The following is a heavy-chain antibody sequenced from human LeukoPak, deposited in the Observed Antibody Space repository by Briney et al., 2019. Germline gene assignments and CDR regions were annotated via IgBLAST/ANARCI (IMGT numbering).Heavy chain of an antibody. CDR2: IYYSGTT. V-gene: IGHV4-39*07. CDR3: ARGLATLDY. J-gene: IGHJ4*02. CDR1: GGSISSSYY. D-gene: IGHD5-24*01. Sequence: SETLSLTCTVSGGSISSSYYWGWIRQPPGKGLEWIGSIYYSGTTYYNPSLKSRLTISVDTSKNQFSLKLSSVTAADTAVYYCARGLATLDYWGQGTLVTVSS.